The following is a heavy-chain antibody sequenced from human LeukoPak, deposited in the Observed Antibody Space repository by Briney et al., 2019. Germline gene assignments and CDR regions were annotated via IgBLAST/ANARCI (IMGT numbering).Heavy chain of an antibody. Sequence: SETLSLTCTVSGASISSSYWSWVRQPPGKRLKWIGFIYYNGNTNSNPSLKTRVTISADTSKNQFSLKLTSVTAADTAVYYCVRGNYDNRGYSNAFDIWGQGAMVTVSS. CDR3: VRGNYDNRGYSNAFDI. J-gene: IGHJ3*02. CDR2: IYYNGNT. CDR1: GASISSSY. D-gene: IGHD3-22*01. V-gene: IGHV4-59*01.